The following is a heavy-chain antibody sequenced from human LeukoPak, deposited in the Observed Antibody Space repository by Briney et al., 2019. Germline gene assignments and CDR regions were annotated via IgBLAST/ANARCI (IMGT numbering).Heavy chain of an antibody. V-gene: IGHV3-66*01. D-gene: IGHD2-21*02. Sequence: GSLRLSCAASGFTFSSNYMSWVRQAPGKGLEWISFIYSGGSTSYADSVKGRFTISRDNSKNTLNLQMNSLKAEDTAVYYCARAPPYSCGGDCSFDYWGQGILVTVSS. CDR1: GFTFSSNY. CDR2: IYSGGST. CDR3: ARAPPYSCGGDCSFDY. J-gene: IGHJ4*02.